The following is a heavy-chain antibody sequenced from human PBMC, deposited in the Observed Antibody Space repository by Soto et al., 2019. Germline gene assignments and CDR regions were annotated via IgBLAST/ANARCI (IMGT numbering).Heavy chain of an antibody. CDR1: GFTFDDYA. CDR2: ISWNSGSI. J-gene: IGHJ6*02. D-gene: IGHD3-3*01. Sequence: GGSLRLSCAASGFTFDDYAMHWVRQAPGKGLEWVSGISWNSGSIGYADSVKGRFTISRDNAKNSLYLQMNSLRAEDTALYYCAKDILRFLEWSSGMDVWGQGTTVTVS. V-gene: IGHV3-9*01. CDR3: AKDILRFLEWSSGMDV.